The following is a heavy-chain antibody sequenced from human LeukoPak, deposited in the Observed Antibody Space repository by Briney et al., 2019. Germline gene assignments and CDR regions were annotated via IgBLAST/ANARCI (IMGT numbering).Heavy chain of an antibody. Sequence: GGSLRLSCAASGFIFSDYHINWVRQAPGRGLEWISYISTTGTTMHYADSVKGRFAVSRDNAKGSLYLQMNSLRDEDTAIYYCARVWQDNSGVDFWGQGTLVTVSS. V-gene: IGHV3-48*02. D-gene: IGHD2-21*01. J-gene: IGHJ4*02. CDR2: ISTTGTTM. CDR1: GFIFSDYH. CDR3: ARVWQDNSGVDF.